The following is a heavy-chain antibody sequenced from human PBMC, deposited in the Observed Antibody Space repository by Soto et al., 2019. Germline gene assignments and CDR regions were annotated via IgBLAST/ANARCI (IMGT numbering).Heavy chain of an antibody. CDR1: GFTFSSFV. CDR2: IAYDGSNK. J-gene: IGHJ6*02. Sequence: QVQLVESGGGVVKPGRSLRLSCAASGFTFSSFVMHWVRQAPGKGLEWVAFIAYDGSNKHYADSVKGRFTLSRDNSNTPLSLQMNSLRVEDTAVYYCASPQGAHLNYFYGMDVWGQGTTVTVSS. V-gene: IGHV3-30-3*01. CDR3: ASPQGAHLNYFYGMDV.